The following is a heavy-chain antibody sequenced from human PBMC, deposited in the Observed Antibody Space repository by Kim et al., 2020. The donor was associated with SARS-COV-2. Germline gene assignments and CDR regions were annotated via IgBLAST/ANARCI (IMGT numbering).Heavy chain of an antibody. D-gene: IGHD3-16*01. CDR1: GFTFSNAW. CDR3: TTDPFGEEGGYYGMDV. CDR2: IKSKTDGGTT. Sequence: GGSLRLSCAASGFTFSNAWMSWVRQAPGKGLEWVGRIKSKTDGGTTDYAAPVKGRFTISRDDSKNTLYLQMNSLKTEDTAVYYCTTDPFGEEGGYYGMDVWGQGTTVTVSS. J-gene: IGHJ6*02. V-gene: IGHV3-15*01.